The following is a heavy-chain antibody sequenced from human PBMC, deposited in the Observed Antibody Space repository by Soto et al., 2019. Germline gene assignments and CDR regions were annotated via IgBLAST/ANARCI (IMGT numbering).Heavy chain of an antibody. CDR1: GYSISSGYY. Sequence: KTSETLSLTCAVSGYSISSGYYWGWIRQPPGKGLEWIGSIYHSGSTYYNPSLKSRVTISVDTSKNQFSLKLSSVTAADTAVYYCARVSGEGARVRWFDPWGQGTLVTVSS. J-gene: IGHJ5*02. D-gene: IGHD1-26*01. V-gene: IGHV4-38-2*01. CDR3: ARVSGEGARVRWFDP. CDR2: IYHSGST.